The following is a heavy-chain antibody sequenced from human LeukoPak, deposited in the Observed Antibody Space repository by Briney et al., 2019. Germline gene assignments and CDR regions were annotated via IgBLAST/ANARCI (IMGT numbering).Heavy chain of an antibody. V-gene: IGHV4-34*01. D-gene: IGHD2-21*02. Sequence: PSETLSLTCAVYGGSFSGYYWSWIRQPPGKGLEWIGVINHSGSTNYNPSLKSRVTISVDTSKNQFSLKLSSVTAADTAVYYCARRLCGGDCYSTFSYWGQGTLVTVSS. J-gene: IGHJ4*02. CDR1: GGSFSGYY. CDR2: INHSGST. CDR3: ARRLCGGDCYSTFSY.